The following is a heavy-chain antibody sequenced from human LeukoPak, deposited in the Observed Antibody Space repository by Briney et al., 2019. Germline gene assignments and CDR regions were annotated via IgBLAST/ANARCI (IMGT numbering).Heavy chain of an antibody. D-gene: IGHD2-21*02. CDR2: FDPEDGET. CDR3: ATSWARPMTAIYLFDY. V-gene: IGHV1-24*01. Sequence: ASVKVSCKVSGYTLTELSMHWVRQAPGKGLEWMGGFDPEDGETIYAQKFQGRVTVTEDTSTDTAYMELSSLRSEDTAVYYCATSWARPMTAIYLFDYWGQGTLVTVSS. CDR1: GYTLTELS. J-gene: IGHJ4*02.